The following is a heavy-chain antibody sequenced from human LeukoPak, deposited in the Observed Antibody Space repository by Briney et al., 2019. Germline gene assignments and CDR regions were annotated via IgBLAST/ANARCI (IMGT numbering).Heavy chain of an antibody. V-gene: IGHV4-59*08. CDR3: ARWDDSAWAFGS. Sequence: SETLSLTCTVSGGSISSYYWSWIRQPPGKGLEWIGYIYYSGSTNYNPSLKSRVTISVDTSKNQLSLKLASVTAADTAVYFCARWDDSAWAFGSWGPGTLVTVSS. CDR1: GGSISSYY. CDR2: IYYSGST. J-gene: IGHJ4*02. D-gene: IGHD6-19*01.